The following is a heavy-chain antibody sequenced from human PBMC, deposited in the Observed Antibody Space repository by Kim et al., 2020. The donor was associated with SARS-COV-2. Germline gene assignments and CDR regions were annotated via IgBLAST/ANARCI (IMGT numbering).Heavy chain of an antibody. CDR3: ARLGERATIMDY. CDR2: IYYSGST. J-gene: IGHJ4*02. Sequence: SETLSLTCTVSGGSISSSSYYWGWIRQPPGKGLEWIGSIYYSGSTYYNPSLKSRVTISVDTSKNQFSLKLSSVTAADTAVYYCARLGERATIMDYWGQGTLVTVSS. D-gene: IGHD5-12*01. V-gene: IGHV4-39*01. CDR1: GGSISSSSYY.